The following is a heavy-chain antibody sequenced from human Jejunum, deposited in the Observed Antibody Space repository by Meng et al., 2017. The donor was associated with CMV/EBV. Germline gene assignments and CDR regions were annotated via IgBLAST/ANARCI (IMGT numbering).Heavy chain of an antibody. CDR3: VRHREYYFDY. CDR1: GLTSSSYL. V-gene: IGHV3-74*01. CDR2: INSDGSST. Sequence: EVQLVESGGGLVQPGGSLRLSCAASGLTSSSYLMHWVRQPPGKGLVWVLRINSDGSSTIYSGSVKGRFTISRDNARNTLYLQMNNLRAEDTAVYFCVRHREYYFDYWGQGTLVTVSS. D-gene: IGHD3-16*02. J-gene: IGHJ4*02.